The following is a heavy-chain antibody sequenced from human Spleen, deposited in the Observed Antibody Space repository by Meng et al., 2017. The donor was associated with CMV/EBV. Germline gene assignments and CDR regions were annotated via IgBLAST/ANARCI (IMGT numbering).Heavy chain of an antibody. Sequence: VSGGSISSYGYYCGWIRQPPGKGLEWIGSIYYSGSTYYNPSLKSRVTIFVDTSKNQFSLKLSSVTAADTALYYCARRRKQGGFDPWGQGTLVTVSS. J-gene: IGHJ5*02. CDR2: IYYSGST. CDR3: ARRRKQGGFDP. CDR1: GGSISSYGYY. V-gene: IGHV4-39*01.